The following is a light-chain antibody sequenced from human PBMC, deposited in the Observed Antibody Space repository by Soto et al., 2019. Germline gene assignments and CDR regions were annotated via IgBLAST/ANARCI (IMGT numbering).Light chain of an antibody. J-gene: IGKJ1*01. CDR2: DAS. Sequence: DIQMTQSPSTLSASVGDRVTITCRASQSISTWLAWYQQKPGKAPKLLIYDASSLESGVPFRFSGSGSGTEFTLTISRLQPDDFASYYCQHYNRFSGTFGQGTKVEIK. CDR1: QSISTW. CDR3: QHYNRFSGT. V-gene: IGKV1-5*01.